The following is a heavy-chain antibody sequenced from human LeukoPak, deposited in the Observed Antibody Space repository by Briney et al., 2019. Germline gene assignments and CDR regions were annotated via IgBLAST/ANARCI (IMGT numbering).Heavy chain of an antibody. CDR3: ARGYGTMVRGVIISPWFDP. CDR2: IYHSGST. V-gene: IGHV4-30-2*01. CDR1: GGSIGSGGYS. J-gene: IGHJ5*02. D-gene: IGHD3-10*01. Sequence: PSQTLSLTCAVSGGSIGSGGYSWSWIRQPPGKGLEWIGYIYHSGSTYYNPSLKSRVTISVDRSKNQFSLKLSSVTAADTAVYYCARGYGTMVRGVIISPWFDPWGQGTLVTVSS.